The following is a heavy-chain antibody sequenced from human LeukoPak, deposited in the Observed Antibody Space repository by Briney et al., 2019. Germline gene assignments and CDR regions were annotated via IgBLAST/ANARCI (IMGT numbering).Heavy chain of an antibody. V-gene: IGHV3-53*01. J-gene: IGHJ4*02. CDR3: ARDYATSIAETLED. CDR2: IYSGGST. D-gene: IGHD6-6*01. CDR1: GFTVSSNY. Sequence: PGGSLRLSCAASGFTVSSNYMSWVRQAPGKGLEWVSVIYSGGSTYYADSVKGRLTISRDNSKNTLYLQMNSLRAEDTAVYYCARDYATSIAETLEDWGQGTLVTVSS.